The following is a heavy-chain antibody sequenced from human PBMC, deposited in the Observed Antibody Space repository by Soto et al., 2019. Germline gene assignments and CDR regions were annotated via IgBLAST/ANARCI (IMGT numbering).Heavy chain of an antibody. J-gene: IGHJ4*02. Sequence: GGSLRLSCAASGFTFSSYSMNWVRQAPGKGLEWVSSISSSSSYIYYADSVKGRFTISRDNAKNSLYLQMNSMRAEDKADYSCTTSTVNFFCDCWGQGTLVTVSS. D-gene: IGHD4-17*01. CDR1: GFTFSSYS. CDR3: TTSTVNFFCDC. V-gene: IGHV3-21*01. CDR2: ISSSSSYI.